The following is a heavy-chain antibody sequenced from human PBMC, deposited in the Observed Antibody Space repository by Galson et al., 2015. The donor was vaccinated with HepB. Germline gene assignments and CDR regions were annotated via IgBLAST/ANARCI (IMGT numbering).Heavy chain of an antibody. J-gene: IGHJ5*02. D-gene: IGHD3-10*01. CDR3: ARGRAGVVSS. Sequence: SLRLSCAASGFTFSNYWMSWVRQAPGKGLEWVANIKQDGSEKDSVDSVKGRFTISRDNAKNSLYLQMSSLRAEDTAVYYCARGRAGVVSSWGQGTLVTVSS. CDR1: GFTFSNYW. V-gene: IGHV3-7*01. CDR2: IKQDGSEK.